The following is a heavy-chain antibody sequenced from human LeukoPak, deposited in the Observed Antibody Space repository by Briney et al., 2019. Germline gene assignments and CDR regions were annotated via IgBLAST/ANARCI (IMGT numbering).Heavy chain of an antibody. CDR3: ARGWTAMAPFDY. V-gene: IGHV4-61*01. J-gene: IGHJ4*02. D-gene: IGHD5-18*01. Sequence: SETLSLTCTVSGGSVSSGSYYWGWIRQPPGKGLEWIGYIYYSGSTNYNPSLKSRVTISIDTSKNQFSLKLSSVTAADTAVYYCARGWTAMAPFDYWGQGTLVTVSS. CDR2: IYYSGST. CDR1: GGSVSSGSYY.